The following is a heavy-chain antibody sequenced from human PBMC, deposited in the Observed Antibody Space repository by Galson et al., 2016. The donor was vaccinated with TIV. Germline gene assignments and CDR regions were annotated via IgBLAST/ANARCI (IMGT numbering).Heavy chain of an antibody. D-gene: IGHD1-26*01. CDR1: GFIFSDYY. CDR3: ARDWGGGVLGATGAFDI. J-gene: IGHJ3*02. CDR2: ISSSGSTR. Sequence: SLRLSCAASGFIFSDYYMNWIRQAPGKGLEWVSYISSSGSTRYYGDSVKGRFTISRDNAKKSLYLQMNSLRAEDTAVYYCARDWGGGVLGATGAFDIWGQGTTVTVSS. V-gene: IGHV3-11*04.